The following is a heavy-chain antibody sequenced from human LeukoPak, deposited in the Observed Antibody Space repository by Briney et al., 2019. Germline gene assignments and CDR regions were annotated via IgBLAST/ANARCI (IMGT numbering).Heavy chain of an antibody. Sequence: SETLSLTCTNLGGSISSGDHYWSWIRQHPGKGLEWIGYIYYSGSTHYNPSLKSRVSMSVDTSKNQFSLKLSSVTAADTAVYYCARLGRGIAVAGVFDYWGQGTLVTVSS. CDR1: GGSISSGDHY. CDR3: ARLGRGIAVAGVFDY. CDR2: IYYSGST. D-gene: IGHD6-19*01. V-gene: IGHV4-31*03. J-gene: IGHJ4*02.